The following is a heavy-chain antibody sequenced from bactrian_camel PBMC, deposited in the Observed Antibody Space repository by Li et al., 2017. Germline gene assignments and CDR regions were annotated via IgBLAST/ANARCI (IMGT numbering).Heavy chain of an antibody. V-gene: IGHV3S40*01. J-gene: IGHJ4*01. CDR2: SSSGALSL. CDR1: GFTFSASV. D-gene: IGHD1*01. Sequence: DVQLVESGGGLVQPGGSLRLSCAASGFTFSASVMSWVRQGPGKGLEWVSSSSSGALSLVYADSVKGRFTISRDNAKNTVYLLMNSLKPEDTAVYYCVKPNPDARGGFDHWGQGTQVTVS. CDR3: VKPNPDARGGFDH.